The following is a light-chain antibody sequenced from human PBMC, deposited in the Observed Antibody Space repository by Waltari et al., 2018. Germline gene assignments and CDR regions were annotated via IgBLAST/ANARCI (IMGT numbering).Light chain of an antibody. Sequence: SVLTQPPSASGTPGQRVTISCSGSSSNIGSNYVYWYQQLPGTAPKLLIYRNNQRPSGVPDRFSGSKSGTSASLAISGLLSEDEADYYCAAWDDSLSGVVFGGGTKLTVL. J-gene: IGLJ2*01. CDR2: RNN. V-gene: IGLV1-47*01. CDR1: SSNIGSNY. CDR3: AAWDDSLSGVV.